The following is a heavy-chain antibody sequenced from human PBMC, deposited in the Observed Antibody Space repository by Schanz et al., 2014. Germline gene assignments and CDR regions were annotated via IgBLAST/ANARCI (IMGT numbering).Heavy chain of an antibody. CDR1: GGSFSGYF. Sequence: QVQLQQWGAGLLKPSETLSLTCDVYGGSFSGYFWSWIRQPPGKGLEWIGEINHSGNNYYNPSLKSRVTISVDTSKNQFSLKLTSVTAADTAVYYCATNMVQGTISDAFDIWGQGTMGTVSS. CDR3: ATNMVQGTISDAFDI. CDR2: INHSGNN. D-gene: IGHD3-10*01. J-gene: IGHJ3*02. V-gene: IGHV4-34*02.